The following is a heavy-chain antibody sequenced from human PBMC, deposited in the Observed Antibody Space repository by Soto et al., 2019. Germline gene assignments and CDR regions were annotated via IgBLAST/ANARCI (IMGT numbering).Heavy chain of an antibody. J-gene: IGHJ3*02. CDR3: ARYPGSLAFDI. CDR2: IYYSGST. D-gene: IGHD3-16*02. Sequence: PTETLSLTWTVSGGSLSRGVYYWIWIRQHPGKGLDRIWYIYYSGSTYYNPTLKSRVTISVDTSKNQFSLKLSSVTAADTAVYYCARYPGSLAFDIWGQGTMVTVSS. V-gene: IGHV4-31*02. CDR1: GGSLSRGVYY.